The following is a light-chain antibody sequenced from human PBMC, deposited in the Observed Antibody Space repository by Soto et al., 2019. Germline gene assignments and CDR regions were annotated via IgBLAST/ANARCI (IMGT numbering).Light chain of an antibody. CDR3: AAWDDSLSGPVV. V-gene: IGLV1-44*01. CDR1: SSNIGSNT. CDR2: NNN. J-gene: IGLJ2*01. Sequence: QSVLTQPPSASGTPGQRVTISCSGSSSNIGSNTVSWYQQLPGTAPKLLIFNNNERPSGVPDRFSGSKSGTSASLAISGLQSEDEADYYCAAWDDSLSGPVVFGGVTKLTVL.